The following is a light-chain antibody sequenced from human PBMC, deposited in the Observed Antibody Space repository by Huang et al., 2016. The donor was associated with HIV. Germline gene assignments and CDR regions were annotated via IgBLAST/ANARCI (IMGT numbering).Light chain of an antibody. CDR2: GAS. Sequence: MTQSPATLSVSPGERVTLSCWASQSIDNNLAWFQQKSCLAPSPLIYGASARAAAVPVRFSGSGSGTKFTLVISSLQSEDGALYYCQQYKIWPYTFGQGTKLEIK. CDR1: QSIDNN. J-gene: IGKJ2*01. CDR3: QQYKIWPYT. V-gene: IGKV3D-15*01.